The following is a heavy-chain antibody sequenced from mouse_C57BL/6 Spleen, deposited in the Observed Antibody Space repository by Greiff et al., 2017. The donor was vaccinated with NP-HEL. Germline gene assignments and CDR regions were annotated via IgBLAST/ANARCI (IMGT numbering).Heavy chain of an antibody. CDR3: ARDTANWYGFAY. Sequence: EVKLVESGGGLVKPGGSLKLSCAASGFTFSSYAMSWVRQTPEKRLEWVATISDGGSYTYYPDNVKGRFTISRDNAKNNLYLQMSHLKSEDTAMYYCARDTANWYGFAYWGQGTLVTVSA. V-gene: IGHV5-4*01. CDR1: GFTFSSYA. D-gene: IGHD4-1*01. CDR2: ISDGGSYT. J-gene: IGHJ3*01.